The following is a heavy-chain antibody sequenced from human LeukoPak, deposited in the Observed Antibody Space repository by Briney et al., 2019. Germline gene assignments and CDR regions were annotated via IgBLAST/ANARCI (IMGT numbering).Heavy chain of an antibody. D-gene: IGHD6-13*01. CDR3: ARGSSSWYRLNYYYYMDV. CDR1: GYSISSGYY. Sequence: SETLSLTCTVSGYSISSGYYWGWIRQPPGKGLEWIGSIYHSGSTYYNPSLKSRVTISVDTSKNQFSLKLSSVTAADTAVYYCARGSSSWYRLNYYYYMDVWGKGTTVTVSS. V-gene: IGHV4-38-2*02. CDR2: IYHSGST. J-gene: IGHJ6*03.